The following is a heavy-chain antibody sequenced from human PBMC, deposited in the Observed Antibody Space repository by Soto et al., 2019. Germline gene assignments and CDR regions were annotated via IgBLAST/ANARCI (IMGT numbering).Heavy chain of an antibody. CDR1: GFDFTYYA. CDR3: AKDEGLGGSLGLFGE. V-gene: IGHV3-30*18. D-gene: IGHD3-3*01. Sequence: QVQLVESGGCAVQPGESLRLSWVASGFDFTYYAMHWVRQAPGKGLESVAVMSSDGSKIHHTDSVKGRFTISRDNSRNTLYLQMIRLRKEETAVYFCAKDEGLGGSLGLFGEWGQGILVSVSS. J-gene: IGHJ4*02. CDR2: MSSDGSKI.